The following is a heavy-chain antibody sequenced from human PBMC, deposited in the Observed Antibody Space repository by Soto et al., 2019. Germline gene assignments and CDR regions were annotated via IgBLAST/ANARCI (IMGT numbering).Heavy chain of an antibody. D-gene: IGHD5-12*01. J-gene: IGHJ6*02. CDR2: IWYDGSNK. V-gene: IGHV3-33*01. Sequence: QVQLVESGGGVVQPGRSLRLSCAASGVTFSSYGMHWVRQAPGKGLEWVAVIWYDGSNKYYADAVKGRFTISRDNAKNTLYLQMNSLRAEDTAVYYCARDRWDSGYHNYGSYGMDVGGQGTTVTVSS. CDR3: ARDRWDSGYHNYGSYGMDV. CDR1: GVTFSSYG.